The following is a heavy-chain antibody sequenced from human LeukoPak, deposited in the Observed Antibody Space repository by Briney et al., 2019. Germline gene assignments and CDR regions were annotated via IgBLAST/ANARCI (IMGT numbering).Heavy chain of an antibody. J-gene: IGHJ4*02. V-gene: IGHV4-34*01. CDR2: INHSGST. CDR3: TRRAPTSYGHYLDS. D-gene: IGHD3-10*01. Sequence: PSETLSLTCAVYGGSFSGYYWSWIRQPPGKGLEWIGEINHSGSTNYNPSLKSRVTISVDTSKNQLSLMLSSVTAADTAVYYCTRRAPTSYGHYLDSWGQGTLVTVSS. CDR1: GGSFSGYY.